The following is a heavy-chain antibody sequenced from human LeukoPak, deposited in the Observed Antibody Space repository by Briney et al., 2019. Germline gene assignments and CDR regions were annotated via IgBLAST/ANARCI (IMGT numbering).Heavy chain of an antibody. Sequence: PSETLSLTCTVSGGSISSGDYYWSWIRQPPGKGLEWIGYIYYSGSTYYNPSLKSRVTISVDTSKNQFSLKLSSVTAADTAVYYCARDRKYYYDSSGYLDYWSQGTLVTVSS. CDR1: GGSISSGDYY. V-gene: IGHV4-30-4*01. CDR2: IYYSGST. J-gene: IGHJ4*02. CDR3: ARDRKYYYDSSGYLDY. D-gene: IGHD3-22*01.